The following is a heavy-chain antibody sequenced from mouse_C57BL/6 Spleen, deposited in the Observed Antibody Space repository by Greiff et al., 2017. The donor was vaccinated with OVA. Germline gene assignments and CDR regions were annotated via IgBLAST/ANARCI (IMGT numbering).Heavy chain of an antibody. D-gene: IGHD4-1*01. J-gene: IGHJ2*01. CDR1: GYAFTNYL. Sequence: QVQLQQSGAELVRPGTSVKVSCKASGYAFTNYLIEWVKQRPGQGLEWIGVINPGSGGTNYNEKFKGKATLTADKSSSTAYMQLSSLTSEDSAVYFCARFGTDFDYWGQGTTLTVSS. V-gene: IGHV1-54*01. CDR2: INPGSGGT. CDR3: ARFGTDFDY.